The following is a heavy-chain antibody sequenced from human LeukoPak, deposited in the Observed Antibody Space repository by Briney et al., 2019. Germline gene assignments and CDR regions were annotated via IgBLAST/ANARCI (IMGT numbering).Heavy chain of an antibody. CDR2: IIPIFGTA. CDR1: GGTFSSYA. V-gene: IGHV1-69*06. CDR3: ARTGYYYYYMDV. D-gene: IGHD3-10*01. J-gene: IGHJ6*03. Sequence: SVKVSCKASGGTFSSYAISWVRQAPGQGLEWMGGIIPIFGTANYAQKFQGRVTITADKSTSTAYMELSSLRSEDTAVYYCARTGYYYYYMDVWGKGTTVTVSS.